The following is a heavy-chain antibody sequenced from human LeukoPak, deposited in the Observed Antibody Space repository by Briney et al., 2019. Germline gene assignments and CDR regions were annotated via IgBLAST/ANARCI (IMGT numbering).Heavy chain of an antibody. D-gene: IGHD3-10*01. CDR3: ARAGPYYYDSGSSFDY. Sequence: GGSLRLSCAASGFTFSSSGMNWVRQAPGKGLEWVSSISSTGNYIYYTESMKGRFTISRDNAKNSLFLQMNSLRAEDTAVYYCARAGPYYYDSGSSFDYWGQGTLVTVSS. CDR1: GFTFSSSG. V-gene: IGHV3-21*06. CDR2: ISSTGNYI. J-gene: IGHJ4*02.